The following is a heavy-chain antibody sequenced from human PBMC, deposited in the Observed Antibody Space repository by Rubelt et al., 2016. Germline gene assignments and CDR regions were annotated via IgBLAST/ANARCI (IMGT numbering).Heavy chain of an antibody. Sequence: GYHWSWIRQPPGKGLEWIGAINHSGSTNYNPSLKSRVTISVDTSKNQFSLKLSSVTAADTAVYYCASKGIAAKYYYYYGMDVWGQGTTVTVSS. V-gene: IGHV4-34*01. J-gene: IGHJ6*02. CDR3: ASKGIAAKYYYYYGMDV. CDR1: GYH. CDR2: INHSGST. D-gene: IGHD6-13*01.